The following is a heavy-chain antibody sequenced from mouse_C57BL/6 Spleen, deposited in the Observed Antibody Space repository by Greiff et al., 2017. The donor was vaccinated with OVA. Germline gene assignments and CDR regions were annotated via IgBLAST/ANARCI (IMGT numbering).Heavy chain of an antibody. V-gene: IGHV1-74*01. CDR3: AIPYGSRAWFAY. Sequence: QVQLQQPGAELVKPGASVKVSCKASGYTFTSYWMHWVKQRPGQGLEWIGRIHPSDSDTNYNQKFKGKATLTVDTSSSTAYMQLSSRTSEDSAVYYCAIPYGSRAWFAYWGQGTLVTVSA. CDR1: GYTFTSYW. J-gene: IGHJ3*01. D-gene: IGHD1-1*01. CDR2: IHPSDSDT.